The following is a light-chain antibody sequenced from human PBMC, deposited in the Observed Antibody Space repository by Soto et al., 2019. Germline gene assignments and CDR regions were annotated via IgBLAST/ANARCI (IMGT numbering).Light chain of an antibody. CDR2: ATS. Sequence: EIVMTQSPATLSVSPGERATLSCRASHRVSSYLAWYQQKPGQAPRLLIYATSTRATGIPARFSGSGSGTEFTLTISSLQSEDFSTYYCQQSDSTPYTFGQGTKVEI. CDR3: QQSDSTPYT. V-gene: IGKV3-15*01. CDR1: HRVSSY. J-gene: IGKJ2*01.